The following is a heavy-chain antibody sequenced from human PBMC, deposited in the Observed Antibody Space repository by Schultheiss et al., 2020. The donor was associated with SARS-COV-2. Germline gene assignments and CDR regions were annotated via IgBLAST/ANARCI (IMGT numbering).Heavy chain of an antibody. CDR3: ARGSRDGYRLN. V-gene: IGHV3-11*06. CDR2: ISSSSSYI. D-gene: IGHD5-24*01. J-gene: IGHJ4*02. CDR1: GFTFSDYY. Sequence: GGSLRLSCAASGFTFSDYYMSWIRQAPGKGLEWVSSISSSSSYIYYADSVKGRFTISRDNAKNSLYLQMNSLRAEDTAVYYCARGSRDGYRLNWGQGTLVTVSS.